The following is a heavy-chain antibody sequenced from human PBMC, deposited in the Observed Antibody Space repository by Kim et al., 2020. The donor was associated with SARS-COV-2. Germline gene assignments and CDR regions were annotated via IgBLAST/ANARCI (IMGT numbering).Heavy chain of an antibody. D-gene: IGHD4-17*01. CDR1: GYTFTSYA. Sequence: ASVKVSCKASGYTFTSYAMHWVRQAPGQRLEWMGWINAGNGNTKYSQKFQGRVTITRDTSASTAYMELSSLRSEDTAVYYCARDVDYGGNPWFDYWGQGTLVTVSS. V-gene: IGHV1-3*01. CDR2: INAGNGNT. CDR3: ARDVDYGGNPWFDY. J-gene: IGHJ4*02.